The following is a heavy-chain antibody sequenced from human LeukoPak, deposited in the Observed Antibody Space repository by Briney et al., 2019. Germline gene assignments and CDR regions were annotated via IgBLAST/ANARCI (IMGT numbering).Heavy chain of an antibody. CDR1: GGSISSSSYY. V-gene: IGHV4-39*01. Sequence: NPSETLSLTCTVSGGSISSSSYYWGWIRQPPGKGLEWIGSIYYSGSTYYNPSLKSRVTISVDTSKNQFSLKLSSVTAADTAVYYCARRGIVAPFDYWGQGTLVTVSS. D-gene: IGHD6-13*01. CDR2: IYYSGST. CDR3: ARRGIVAPFDY. J-gene: IGHJ4*02.